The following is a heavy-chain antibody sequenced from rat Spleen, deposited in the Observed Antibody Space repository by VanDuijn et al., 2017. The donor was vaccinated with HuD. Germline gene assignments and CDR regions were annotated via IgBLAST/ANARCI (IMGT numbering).Heavy chain of an antibody. Sequence: EVQLVESGGGLVQPGRSLKLSCAASGFTFSDYYMAWVRQAPTKGLEWVASISYDGGSTYYRDSVKGRFTISRDNAKSSLYLQKDSLRSEETATYYCTTNYGTIFDYWGQGVMVTVSS. CDR1: GFTFSDYY. CDR2: ISYDGGST. J-gene: IGHJ2*01. CDR3: TTNYGTIFDY. V-gene: IGHV5-20*01. D-gene: IGHD1-11*01.